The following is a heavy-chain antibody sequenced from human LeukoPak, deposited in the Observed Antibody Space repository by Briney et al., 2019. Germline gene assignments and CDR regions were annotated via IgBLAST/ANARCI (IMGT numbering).Heavy chain of an antibody. V-gene: IGHV1-2*02. Sequence: ASVKVSCKASGYTFTGYYMHWVRQAPGQGLEWMGWINPNSGGTNYSQKFQGRVTMTRDTSISTAYMELSRLRSDDTAVYYSARDKGGLDAFDIWGQGTMVTVSS. J-gene: IGHJ3*02. CDR2: INPNSGGT. D-gene: IGHD2-15*01. CDR1: GYTFTGYY. CDR3: ARDKGGLDAFDI.